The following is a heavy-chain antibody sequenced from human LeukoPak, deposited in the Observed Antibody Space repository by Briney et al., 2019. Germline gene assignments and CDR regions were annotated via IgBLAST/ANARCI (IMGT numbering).Heavy chain of an antibody. J-gene: IGHJ4*02. D-gene: IGHD6-19*01. CDR3: TTLTVAGNFDY. Sequence: GGSLRLSCAASGFSFSVYEMHWFRQAPGKGLEWISDISYSGTTTYYADSVKGRFTISRDNAKNSLYLQMNSLRAEDTAVYYCTTLTVAGNFDYWGQGTLVTVSS. CDR1: GFSFSVYE. V-gene: IGHV3-48*03. CDR2: ISYSGTTT.